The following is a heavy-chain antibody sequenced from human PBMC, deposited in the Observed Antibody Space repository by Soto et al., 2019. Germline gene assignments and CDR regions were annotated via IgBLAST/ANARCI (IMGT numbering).Heavy chain of an antibody. CDR1: GYSFTSYW. CDR2: IYPGDSDT. Sequence: GESLKISCKGSGYSFTSYWIGWVRQMPGKGLEWMGIIYPGDSDTRYSPSFQGQVTISADKSISTAYLQWSSLRASETAMYYCARGGMYYDILTGPSPYYYYGMDVWGQGTTVTVSS. V-gene: IGHV5-51*01. CDR3: ARGGMYYDILTGPSPYYYYGMDV. D-gene: IGHD3-9*01. J-gene: IGHJ6*02.